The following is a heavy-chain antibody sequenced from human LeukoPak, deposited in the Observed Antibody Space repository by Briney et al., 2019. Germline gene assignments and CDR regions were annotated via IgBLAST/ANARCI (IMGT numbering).Heavy chain of an antibody. Sequence: KPSETLSLTCAVYGGSFSGYYWSWIRQPPGKGLEWIGEINHSGSTNYNPSLKSRVTISVDTSKNQFSLKLSSVTAADTAVYYYARVHPNDSPPEYGMDVWGQGTTVTVSS. CDR3: ARVHPNDSPPEYGMDV. J-gene: IGHJ6*02. CDR1: GGSFSGYY. V-gene: IGHV4-34*01. CDR2: INHSGST. D-gene: IGHD1-14*01.